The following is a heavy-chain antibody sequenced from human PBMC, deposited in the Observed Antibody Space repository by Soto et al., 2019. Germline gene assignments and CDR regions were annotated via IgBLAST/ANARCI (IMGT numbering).Heavy chain of an antibody. Sequence: SVKVSCKASGGTFSSYAISWVRQAPGQGLEWMGGNIPIFGTANYAQKFQGRVTITADESTSTAYMELSSLRSEDTAVYYCASHNLITGTSRDYYGMDVWGQGTTVTVSS. CDR2: NIPIFGTA. D-gene: IGHD1-7*01. CDR1: GGTFSSYA. CDR3: ASHNLITGTSRDYYGMDV. V-gene: IGHV1-69*13. J-gene: IGHJ6*02.